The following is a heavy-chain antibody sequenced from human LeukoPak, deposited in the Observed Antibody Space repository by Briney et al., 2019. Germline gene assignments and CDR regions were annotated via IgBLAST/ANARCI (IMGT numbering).Heavy chain of an antibody. V-gene: IGHV3-30*18. J-gene: IGHJ4*02. Sequence: PGGSLRLLCAAPGFTFSSHGMQRVRQAPGQGPEWGAVISYDGSNKKYAESVKGRFTISRDNSKNTLYLQMISLRAEDTAVYYCANSRSSSTSCWDYWGQGTLVTVSS. CDR3: ANSRSSSTSCWDY. CDR1: GFTFSSHG. D-gene: IGHD2-2*01. CDR2: ISYDGSNK.